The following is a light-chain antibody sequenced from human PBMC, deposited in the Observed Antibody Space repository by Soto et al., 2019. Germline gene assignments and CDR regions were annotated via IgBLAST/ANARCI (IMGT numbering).Light chain of an antibody. V-gene: IGLV1-40*01. J-gene: IGLJ3*02. CDR1: SSNIGADFG. CDR3: QSYDRSLSGWV. CDR2: VNT. Sequence: QSVLTQPPSVSGAPGQTITISCTGSSSNIGADFGVHWYQQLPGAAPKLVIFVNTNRPSGVPDRFSGSKSGTSASLAITELQAEDEADYYCQSYDRSLSGWVFGTGTQLTVL.